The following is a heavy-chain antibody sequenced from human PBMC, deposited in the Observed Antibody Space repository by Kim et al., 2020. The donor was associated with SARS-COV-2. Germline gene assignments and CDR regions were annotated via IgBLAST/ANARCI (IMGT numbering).Heavy chain of an antibody. CDR1: GGSITSGAYY. CDR2: IYEGGST. Sequence: SETLSLTCTVSGGSITSGAYYWSWIRQYPGKGLEWIGYIYEGGSTFYNPSRKGRVTISLDSSKNQFSLKLTSVTAADTAVYYCARDTWLQSRYYGMDVWGQGTTVTVSS. V-gene: IGHV4-31*03. CDR3: ARDTWLQSRYYGMDV. J-gene: IGHJ6*02. D-gene: IGHD5-18*01.